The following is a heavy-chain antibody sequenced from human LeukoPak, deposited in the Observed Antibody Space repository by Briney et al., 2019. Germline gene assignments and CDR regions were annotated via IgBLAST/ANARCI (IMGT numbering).Heavy chain of an antibody. J-gene: IGHJ3*02. Sequence: PGGSLRLSCAASGFTFSSYAMSWVRQAPGKGLEWVSAISGSGGSTYYTDSVKGRFTISRDNSKNTLYLQMNSLRAEDTAIYYCAKDCSGGSCYPAGVSDIWGQGTMVTVSS. CDR1: GFTFSSYA. CDR3: AKDCSGGSCYPAGVSDI. CDR2: ISGSGGST. V-gene: IGHV3-23*01. D-gene: IGHD2-15*01.